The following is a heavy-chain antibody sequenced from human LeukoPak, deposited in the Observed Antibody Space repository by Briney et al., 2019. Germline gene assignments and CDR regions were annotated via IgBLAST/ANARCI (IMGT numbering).Heavy chain of an antibody. Sequence: GGALRLSRAASGFTFSSSWMYWVRQAPGKGLVWVSRITSDGSITTYAASVQGRFTISRAHAKPTLYLQINSPRAEDTAVYYCARGLVPGFLDYWGQGTPVTVSS. CDR1: GFTFSSSW. J-gene: IGHJ4*02. D-gene: IGHD4-11*01. V-gene: IGHV3-74*01. CDR2: ITSDGSIT. CDR3: ARGLVPGFLDY.